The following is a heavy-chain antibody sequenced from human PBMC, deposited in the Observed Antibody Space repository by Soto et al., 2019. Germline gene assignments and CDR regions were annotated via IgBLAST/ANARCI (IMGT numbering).Heavy chain of an antibody. J-gene: IGHJ6*02. V-gene: IGHV1-69*01. CDR2: IVPLFRTT. CDR1: GGTFSSYA. Sequence: QVQLVQSGAEAKKPGSSVKVSCKTSGGTFSSYAISWVRQAPGQGLEWMGGIVPLFRTTNYAQKFQGRVTITADPSTDTVYMELSGLRSGYTAVYYCARGGYSSTWSNLLDRSGLDVWGQGTTVTVSS. D-gene: IGHD6-13*01. CDR3: ARGGYSSTWSNLLDRSGLDV.